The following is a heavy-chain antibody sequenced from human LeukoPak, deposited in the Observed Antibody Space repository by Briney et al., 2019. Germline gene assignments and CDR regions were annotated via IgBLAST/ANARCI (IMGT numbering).Heavy chain of an antibody. J-gene: IGHJ4*02. Sequence: SVKVSCKASGGTFSSYAISWVRQAPGQGLEWMGGIFPIFGTANYAQKFQGRVTITADETTSTAYMERSSVRSEDTGVYFVVKNNYYVQKRLDYCRQRTLDTDS. V-gene: IGHV1-69*13. CDR3: VKNNYYVQKRLDY. D-gene: IGHD3-10*02. CDR2: IFPIFGTA. CDR1: GGTFSSYA.